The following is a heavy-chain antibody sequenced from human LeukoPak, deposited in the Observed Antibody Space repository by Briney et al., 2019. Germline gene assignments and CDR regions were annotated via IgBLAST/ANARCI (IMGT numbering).Heavy chain of an antibody. CDR3: ASTPTTAAAGTVFDY. CDR2: IYYSGST. CDR1: GGSISSYC. J-gene: IGHJ4*02. D-gene: IGHD6-13*01. V-gene: IGHV4-59*01. Sequence: SETLSLTCTVSGGSISSYCWSWIRQPPGKGLEWIGYIYYSGSTNYNPSLKSRVPISVDTSKNQFSLKLSSVTAADTAVYYCASTPTTAAAGTVFDYWGEGALVTVSS.